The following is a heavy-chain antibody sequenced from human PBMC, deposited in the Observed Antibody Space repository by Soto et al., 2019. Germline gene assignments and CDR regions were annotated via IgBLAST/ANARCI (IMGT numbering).Heavy chain of an antibody. J-gene: IGHJ4*02. CDR3: ARFIRPGDYVDY. CDR2: IYYSGST. CDR1: GGSISSGGYY. D-gene: IGHD3-16*02. V-gene: IGHV4-31*03. Sequence: QVQLQESGPGLVKPSQTLSLTSTVSGGSISSGGYYWSWIRQHPGKGLEWIGYIYYSGSTYYNPSLKCRVTISVDTSKNQFSLKLSSVTAADTAVYYCARFIRPGDYVDYWGQGTLVTVSS.